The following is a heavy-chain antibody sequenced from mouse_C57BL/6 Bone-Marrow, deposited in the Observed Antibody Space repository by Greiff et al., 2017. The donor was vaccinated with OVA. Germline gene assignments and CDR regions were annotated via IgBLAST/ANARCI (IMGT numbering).Heavy chain of an antibody. CDR2: IWRGGST. D-gene: IGHD4-1*01. Sequence: VQLQQSGPGLVQPSQSLSITCTVSGFSLTSYGVHWVRQSPGKGLEWLGVIWRGGSTDYNAAIISRLSISKDNSKSQVFFKMNSLQADDTAIYYCARLGGTDYYAMDYWGQGTSVTVSS. CDR1: GFSLTSYG. V-gene: IGHV2-2*01. J-gene: IGHJ4*01. CDR3: ARLGGTDYYAMDY.